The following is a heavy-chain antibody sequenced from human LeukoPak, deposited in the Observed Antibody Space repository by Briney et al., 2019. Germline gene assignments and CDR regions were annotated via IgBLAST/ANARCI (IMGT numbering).Heavy chain of an antibody. D-gene: IGHD2-8*01. CDR1: GFNLREYY. Sequence: GGSLRLSCAASGFNLREYYMSWIRQAPGKGLEWISSINSNGDTIHYADSVKGRFTISRDNAKNSLYLQMTSLRAGDTAKYCCARDRFGVFDYWGPGTLVTVSS. CDR3: ARDRFGVFDY. V-gene: IGHV3-11*01. CDR2: INSNGDTI. J-gene: IGHJ4*02.